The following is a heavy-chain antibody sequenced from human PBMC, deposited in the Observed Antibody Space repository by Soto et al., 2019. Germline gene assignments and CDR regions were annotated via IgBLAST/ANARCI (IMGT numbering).Heavy chain of an antibody. CDR1: GFTFSSYD. CDR2: IGTAGDT. D-gene: IGHD3-22*01. CDR3: ARAIGPTLFDY. Sequence: PRLSCSASGFTFSSYDMHWVRQGPGKGLEWVSAIGTAGDTNYAGSVKGRFTISRENAKNSLYLQMNSLRAGDTAIYFCARAIGPTLFDYWGQGTLVTVSS. J-gene: IGHJ4*02. V-gene: IGHV3-13*04.